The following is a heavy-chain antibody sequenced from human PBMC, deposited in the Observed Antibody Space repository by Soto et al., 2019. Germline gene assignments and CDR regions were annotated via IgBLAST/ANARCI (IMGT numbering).Heavy chain of an antibody. J-gene: IGHJ6*02. CDR2: IKQDGSEK. V-gene: IGHV3-7*03. CDR1: GFTFSSYW. CDR3: ARDHVSPTRRQWLVYYYYYGMDV. Sequence: SLRLSCAASGFTFSSYWMSWVRQAPGKGLEWVANIKQDGSEKYYVDSVKGRFTISRDNAKNSLYLQMNSLRAEDTAVYYCARDHVSPTRRQWLVYYYYYGMDVWGQGTTVTVSS. D-gene: IGHD6-19*01.